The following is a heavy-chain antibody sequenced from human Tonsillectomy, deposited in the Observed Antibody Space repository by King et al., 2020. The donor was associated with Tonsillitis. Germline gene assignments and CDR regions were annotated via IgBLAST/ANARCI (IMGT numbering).Heavy chain of an antibody. CDR3: ARDLTYYYDSSGYFDAFDI. Sequence: VQLVESGGGLVKPGGSLRLSCAASGFTFSIYSMNWVRQAPGKGLEWVSSISSSSTYIYYADSVKGRFTISRDNAKNSMYLQMNRLRAEDTAVYYCARDLTYYYDSSGYFDAFDIWGQGTMVTVSS. D-gene: IGHD3-22*01. J-gene: IGHJ3*02. CDR2: ISSSSTYI. CDR1: GFTFSIYS. V-gene: IGHV3-21*01.